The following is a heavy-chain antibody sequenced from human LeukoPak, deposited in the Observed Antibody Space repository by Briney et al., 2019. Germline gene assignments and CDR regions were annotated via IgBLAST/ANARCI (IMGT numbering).Heavy chain of an antibody. D-gene: IGHD3-10*01. V-gene: IGHV1-24*01. CDR3: ATPLYGSGSYGPDY. CDR1: GYTLTELS. Sequence: GASVKVSCKVSGYTLTELSMHWVRQAPGKGIEWMGCFDPEDGERIYAQKFQGRVTMTEHTSTDTAYMELSSLRSEDTAVYYCATPLYGSGSYGPDYWGQGTLVTVSS. J-gene: IGHJ4*02. CDR2: FDPEDGER.